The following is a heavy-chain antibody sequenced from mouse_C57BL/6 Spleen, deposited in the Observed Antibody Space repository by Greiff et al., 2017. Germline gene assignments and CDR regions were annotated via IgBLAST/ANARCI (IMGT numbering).Heavy chain of an antibody. CDR3: ARGYGNPYFDY. Sequence: VQLQQPGAELVMPGASVKLSCKASGYTFTSYWMHWVKQRPGQGLEWIGEIDPSDSYTNYNQKFKGKSTLTVDKSSSTAYMQLSSLTSEDSAVYYCARGYGNPYFDYWGQGTTLTVSS. D-gene: IGHD2-10*02. V-gene: IGHV1-69*01. CDR2: IDPSDSYT. J-gene: IGHJ2*01. CDR1: GYTFTSYW.